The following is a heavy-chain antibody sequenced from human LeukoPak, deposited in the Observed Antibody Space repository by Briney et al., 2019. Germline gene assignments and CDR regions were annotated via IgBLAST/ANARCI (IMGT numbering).Heavy chain of an antibody. D-gene: IGHD3-3*01. V-gene: IGHV4-30-2*01. CDR1: GGSISSGGYS. CDR3: ARGRGSGYYPYYFDY. Sequence: PSETLSLTCAVSGGSISSGGYSWSWIRQPPGKGLEWIGYICHSGSTNYNPSLKSRVTISVDTSKNQFSLKLSSVTAADTAVYYCARGRGSGYYPYYFDYWGQGTLVTVSS. CDR2: ICHSGST. J-gene: IGHJ4*02.